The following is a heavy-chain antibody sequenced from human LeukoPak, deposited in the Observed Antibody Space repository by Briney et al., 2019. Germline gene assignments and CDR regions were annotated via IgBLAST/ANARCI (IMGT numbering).Heavy chain of an antibody. J-gene: IGHJ4*02. CDR3: ARSIPLVG. V-gene: IGHV3-48*03. CDR2: ISSSATTI. D-gene: IGHD2-15*01. Sequence: PGGSLRLSCAASGFTFSSYALNWVRQAPGKGLEWVCYISSSATTIYYADSVKGRFTISRDNGKNSLYLQMNSLRAEDTAVYYCARSIPLVGRGQGTLVTVSS. CDR1: GFTFSSYA.